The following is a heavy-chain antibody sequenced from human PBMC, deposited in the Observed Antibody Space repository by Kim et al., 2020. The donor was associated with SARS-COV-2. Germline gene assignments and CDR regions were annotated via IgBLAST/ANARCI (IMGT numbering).Heavy chain of an antibody. J-gene: IGHJ4*02. CDR3: ARGRYSGWVLD. CDR1: GGSFSGYY. CDR2: ITHSGST. V-gene: IGHV4-34*01. D-gene: IGHD5-18*01. Sequence: SETLSLTCAVYGGSFSGYYWSWIRQPPGKGLEWIGDITHSGSTNYNPSLKSRVTISVDTSKNQFSLKLSSVTAADTAVFCCARGRYSGWVLDWGQGTLVT.